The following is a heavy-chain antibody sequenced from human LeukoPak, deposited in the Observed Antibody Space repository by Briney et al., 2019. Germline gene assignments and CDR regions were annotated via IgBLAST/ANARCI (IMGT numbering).Heavy chain of an antibody. CDR1: GFTFSSYA. D-gene: IGHD1-26*01. V-gene: IGHV3-23*01. Sequence: GGSLRLSCAASGFTFSSYAMSWVCQAPGKGLEWVSAISGSGGSTYYADSAKGRFTISRDNSKNTLYLQMNSLRAEDTAVYYCAKGARSASGSYPDYWGQGTLVTVSS. CDR3: AKGARSASGSYPDY. J-gene: IGHJ4*02. CDR2: ISGSGGST.